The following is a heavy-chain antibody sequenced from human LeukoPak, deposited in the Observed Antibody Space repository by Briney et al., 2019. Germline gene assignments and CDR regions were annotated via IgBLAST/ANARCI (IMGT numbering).Heavy chain of an antibody. CDR3: AKEGKTRNWNYYQAKAVD. J-gene: IGHJ4*02. Sequence: TGGSLRLSCAASGFTFSSYGMHWVRQAPGKGLEWVAFIRYDGSNKYYAASVKGRFTISRDNSKNTLNLQMNSLRAEDTAVYYCAKEGKTRNWNYYQAKAVDWGQGTLVTVSS. V-gene: IGHV3-30*02. CDR2: IRYDGSNK. CDR1: GFTFSSYG. D-gene: IGHD1-7*01.